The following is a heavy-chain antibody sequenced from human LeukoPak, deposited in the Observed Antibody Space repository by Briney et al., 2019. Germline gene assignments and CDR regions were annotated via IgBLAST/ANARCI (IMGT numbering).Heavy chain of an antibody. CDR2: INSDSSTI. CDR3: ARDEYSSSKFDY. J-gene: IGHJ4*02. Sequence: GGSLRLSCAASGFTFSSYSMNWVRQAPGKGLEWVSYINSDSSTIYYADSVKGRFTISRDNAKKSLYLQMNSLRAEDTAVYYCARDEYSSSKFDYWGQGTLVTVSS. CDR1: GFTFSSYS. V-gene: IGHV3-48*04. D-gene: IGHD6-6*01.